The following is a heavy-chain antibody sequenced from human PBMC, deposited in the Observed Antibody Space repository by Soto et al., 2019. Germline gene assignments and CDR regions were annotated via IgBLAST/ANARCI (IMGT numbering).Heavy chain of an antibody. CDR2: ISHDGSTK. V-gene: IGHV3-30*18. CDR3: AKDFPSGSSRYDRFDP. CDR1: GFTFSLYG. Sequence: QVQLVESGGGVVQPGSSLRLSCAASGFTFSLYGIHWVRQAPGKGLEWLAVISHDGSTKYYADSVKGRFTVSRDNSKNSVYLQMNSLRGEDTAIYYCAKDFPSGSSRYDRFDPWGLGTSVIVS. J-gene: IGHJ5*02. D-gene: IGHD6-19*01.